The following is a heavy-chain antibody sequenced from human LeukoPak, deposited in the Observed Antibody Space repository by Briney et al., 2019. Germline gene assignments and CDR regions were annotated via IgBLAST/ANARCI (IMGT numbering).Heavy chain of an antibody. J-gene: IGHJ4*02. CDR3: ARVGKSGSYYYFDY. Sequence: PGGSLRLSCAVSGFTFSSYSMNWVRQAPGKGLVWVSRINTDGRNTGYADSVKGRFTISRDNAKNTLYLQMTILTAEDTAVYYCARVGKSGSYYYFDYWGQGTLVTVSS. D-gene: IGHD1-26*01. CDR1: GFTFSSYS. CDR2: INTDGRNT. V-gene: IGHV3-74*01.